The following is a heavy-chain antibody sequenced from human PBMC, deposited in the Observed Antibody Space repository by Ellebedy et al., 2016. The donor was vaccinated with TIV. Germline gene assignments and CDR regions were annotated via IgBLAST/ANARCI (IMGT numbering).Heavy chain of an antibody. Sequence: GESLKISCAASGFTFSSYSVNWVRQAPGKGLEWVAVIWYDGSNKYYADSVKGRFTISRDNSKNTLYLQMNSLRAEDTAVYYCARDFRIAARTSPTDYWGQGTLVTVSS. D-gene: IGHD6-6*01. V-gene: IGHV3-33*08. CDR1: GFTFSSYS. CDR2: IWYDGSNK. J-gene: IGHJ4*02. CDR3: ARDFRIAARTSPTDY.